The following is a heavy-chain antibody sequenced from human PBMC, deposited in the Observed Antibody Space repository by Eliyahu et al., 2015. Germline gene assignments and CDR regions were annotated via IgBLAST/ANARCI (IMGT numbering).Heavy chain of an antibody. J-gene: IGHJ4*02. CDR3: ARSDLIYYFDL. CDR2: IYYSGNP. V-gene: IGHV4-30-4*01. Sequence: EWIGYIYYSGNPYYNPSLKSRVTISIDTSKNHFSLNLSSVTAADTAVYYCARSDLIYYFDLWGQGTLVAVSS. D-gene: IGHD2-21*02.